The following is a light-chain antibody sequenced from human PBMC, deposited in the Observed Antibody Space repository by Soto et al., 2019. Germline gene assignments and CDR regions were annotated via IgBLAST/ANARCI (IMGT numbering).Light chain of an antibody. CDR3: QQYNNWPRT. V-gene: IGKV1-5*01. CDR1: QTVERW. CDR2: DVS. Sequence: DIQMTQSPSTLSASVGDRVIITCRASQTVERWMAWYQQKPGKAPKLLISDVSTLERGVPSRFSGSGSATEFTLTISGLQPDDFATYYCQQYNNWPRTFGQGTKVEI. J-gene: IGKJ1*01.